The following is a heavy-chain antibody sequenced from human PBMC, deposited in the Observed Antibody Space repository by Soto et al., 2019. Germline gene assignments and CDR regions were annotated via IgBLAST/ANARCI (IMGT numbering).Heavy chain of an antibody. CDR2: IDPSDSYT. D-gene: IGHD3-3*01. V-gene: IGHV5-10-1*01. CDR1: GYSFTSYW. Sequence: PGESLKISCKGSGYSFTSYWISWVRQMPGKGLEWMGRIDPSDSYTNYSPSFQGHVTISADKSISTAYLQWSSLKASDTAMYYCARTPYYDFWSGPRPGYGMDVWGEGTRVTVSS. CDR3: ARTPYYDFWSGPRPGYGMDV. J-gene: IGHJ6*04.